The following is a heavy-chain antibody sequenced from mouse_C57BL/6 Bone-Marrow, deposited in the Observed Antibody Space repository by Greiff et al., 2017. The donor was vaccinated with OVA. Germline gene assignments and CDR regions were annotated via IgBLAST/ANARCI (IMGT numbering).Heavy chain of an antibody. CDR1: GFTFSSYG. J-gene: IGHJ2*01. Sequence: ELMLVESGGDLVKPGGSLKLSCAASGFTFSSYGLSWVRRTPDKRLEWVETISSGGSYTYYPDSVKGRFTISRANAKNALYLQMSSLKFEDTAMDYCARHGDYGSFFDYWGQGTTLTVSS. CDR3: ARHGDYGSFFDY. V-gene: IGHV5-6*01. CDR2: ISSGGSYT. D-gene: IGHD1-1*01.